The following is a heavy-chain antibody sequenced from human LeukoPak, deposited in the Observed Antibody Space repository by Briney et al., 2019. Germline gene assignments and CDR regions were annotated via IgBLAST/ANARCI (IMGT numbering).Heavy chain of an antibody. D-gene: IGHD3-3*01. V-gene: IGHV3-23*01. CDR2: ISGSGGST. J-gene: IGHJ5*02. CDR3: ARTNDFWSGYYQFDP. Sequence: GGSLRLSCAASGFTFSSYAMSWVRQAPGKGLEWVSTISGSGGSTSYADSVKGRFTISRDNSKNTLYLQMNSLRAEDTAVYHCARTNDFWSGYYQFDPWGQGTLVTVSS. CDR1: GFTFSSYA.